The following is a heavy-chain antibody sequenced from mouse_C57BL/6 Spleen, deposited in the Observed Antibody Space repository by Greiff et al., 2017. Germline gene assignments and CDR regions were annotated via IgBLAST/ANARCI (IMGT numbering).Heavy chain of an antibody. CDR2: ISDGGSYT. CDR3: ARVDYYGSSDYAMDY. V-gene: IGHV5-4*01. D-gene: IGHD1-1*01. Sequence: EVLLVESGGGLVKPGGSLKLSCAASGFTFSGYAMHWVRQTPEKRLEWVATISDGGSYTYYPDNVKGRFTISRDNAKNNLYLQMIHLKSEDTAMYYCARVDYYGSSDYAMDYWGQGTSVTVSS. CDR1: GFTFSGYA. J-gene: IGHJ4*01.